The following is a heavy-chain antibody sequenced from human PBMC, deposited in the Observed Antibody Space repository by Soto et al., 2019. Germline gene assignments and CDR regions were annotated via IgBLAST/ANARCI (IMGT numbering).Heavy chain of an antibody. J-gene: IGHJ3*02. Sequence: EVQLLESGGGVVQPGGSLRLSCAASGFPFINYAMSWVRQAPGKGLEWVSTIGAGDGSPYYADSAKGRFTSSRDNSNSALDIQINRLIVGDTAIYYCANGIIVNPPGNRTLDIRGQGTMV. CDR2: IGAGDGSP. V-gene: IGHV3-23*01. D-gene: IGHD2-21*01. CDR1: GFPFINYA. CDR3: ANGIIVNPPGNRTLDI.